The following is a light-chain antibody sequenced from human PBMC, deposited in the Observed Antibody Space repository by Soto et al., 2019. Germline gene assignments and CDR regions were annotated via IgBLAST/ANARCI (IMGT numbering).Light chain of an antibody. J-gene: IGKJ4*01. CDR1: QSMSSH. CDR3: QQSYGTPF. Sequence: DIQMTQSPSSLSASVGDRVTITCRASQSMSSHLNWYQQTAGKAPKLLIYAASNLQIGVPSRFSGSGAGTDFTLTITSLQPEDFATYYCQQSYGTPFFGGGTKVEMK. V-gene: IGKV1-39*01. CDR2: AAS.